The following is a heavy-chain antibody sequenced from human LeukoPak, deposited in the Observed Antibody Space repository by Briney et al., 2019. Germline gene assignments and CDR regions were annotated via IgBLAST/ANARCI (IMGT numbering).Heavy chain of an antibody. Sequence: GGSLRLSCAASGFTVNSNYMSWVRQAPGEGLEWVSLIYSGGTTYYADSVKGRFTVSRDNSKNTLYLEMNSLRAEDTAMYYCARTTYYYGSGPTRLLDIWGQGTMVTVSS. V-gene: IGHV3-53*01. D-gene: IGHD3-10*01. J-gene: IGHJ3*02. CDR1: GFTVNSNY. CDR3: ARTTYYYGSGPTRLLDI. CDR2: IYSGGTT.